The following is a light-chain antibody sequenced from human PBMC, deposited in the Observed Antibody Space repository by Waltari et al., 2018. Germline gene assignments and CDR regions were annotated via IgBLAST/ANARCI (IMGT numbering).Light chain of an antibody. CDR1: SSHLGSNP. J-gene: IGLJ3*02. CDR2: INS. Sequence: QSLLTQPPSASGTPGQRVTISCSGSSSHLGSNPVSWYQHLPGTAPKVLIYINSQRPSGGPVRFSGSKSGTSASLAMSGLRSEDEGDYYCAAWDNRLSAWVFGGGTKLTVL. CDR3: AAWDNRLSAWV. V-gene: IGLV1-47*01.